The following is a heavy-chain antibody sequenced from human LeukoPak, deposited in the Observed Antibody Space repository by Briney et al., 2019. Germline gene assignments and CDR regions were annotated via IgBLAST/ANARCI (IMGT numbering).Heavy chain of an antibody. J-gene: IGHJ4*02. Sequence: VASVTVSCKASGYTFTGYYMHWVRQAPGQGLEWMGRINPNSGGTNYAQKFQGRVTMTRDTSISTAYMELSRLRSDDTAVYYCARSNNYYDSSGPSGYWGQGTLVTVSS. D-gene: IGHD3-22*01. CDR1: GYTFTGYY. V-gene: IGHV1-2*06. CDR2: INPNSGGT. CDR3: ARSNNYYDSSGPSGY.